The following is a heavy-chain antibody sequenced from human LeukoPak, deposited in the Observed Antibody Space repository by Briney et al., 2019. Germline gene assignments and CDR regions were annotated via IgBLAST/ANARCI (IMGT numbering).Heavy chain of an antibody. CDR3: AREWTYSSGWSASGY. CDR1: EFTFSDYA. J-gene: IGHJ4*02. Sequence: GRSLRLSCAASEFTFSDYAMHWVRQAPGKGLEWVALILFDGSNKNYADFVKGRFTISRDNSKHTLYLQMNSLRAEDTGLYYCAREWTYSSGWSASGYWGQGTLVTVSS. D-gene: IGHD6-19*01. CDR2: ILFDGSNK. V-gene: IGHV3-30-3*01.